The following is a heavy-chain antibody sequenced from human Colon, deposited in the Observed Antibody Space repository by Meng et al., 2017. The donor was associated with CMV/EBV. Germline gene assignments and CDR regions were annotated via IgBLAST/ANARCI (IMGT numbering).Heavy chain of an antibody. Sequence: TFYQHAMHWVRQAPGKGLEWVSGITWNGVTIGYADSVRGRFSISRDNAKKSLYLQMNGLRPEDTALYYCVKDSRGPGSTGWLDSWGQGTLVTVSS. J-gene: IGHJ5*01. CDR3: VKDSRGPGSTGWLDS. V-gene: IGHV3-9*01. D-gene: IGHD3-10*01. CDR1: TFYQHA. CDR2: ITWNGVTI.